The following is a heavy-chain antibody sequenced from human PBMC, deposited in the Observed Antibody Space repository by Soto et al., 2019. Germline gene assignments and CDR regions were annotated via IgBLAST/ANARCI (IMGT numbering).Heavy chain of an antibody. CDR2: ISGSGGGT. J-gene: IGHJ4*02. Sequence: EVQLWESGGGLVQPGGSLRLSCAVSGYTFSSFDMSWVRQAPGKGLEWVSTISGSGGGTNYADSVKGRFTISRDISNYTVYLQLNSLRAEDTAVYYCAHRAGFDLWGQGALVTVSS. D-gene: IGHD3-10*01. CDR1: GYTFSSFD. V-gene: IGHV3-23*01. CDR3: AHRAGFDL.